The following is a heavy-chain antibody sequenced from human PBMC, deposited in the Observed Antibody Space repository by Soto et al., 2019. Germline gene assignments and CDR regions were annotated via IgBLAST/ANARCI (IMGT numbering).Heavy chain of an antibody. J-gene: IGHJ4*02. D-gene: IGHD5-18*01. CDR1: GFTFSNYA. CDR2: ISYDGSNK. CDR3: ARCWGGDSYGETCYFDY. Sequence: QVQLVESGGGVVQPGRSLRLSCAASGFTFSNYAMHWVRQAPGKGLEWVAVISYDGSNKYYADSVKGQFTISRDNSKNTLYLQMNSLRAEDTAVYYCARCWGGDSYGETCYFDYWGQGTLVTVSS. V-gene: IGHV3-30-3*01.